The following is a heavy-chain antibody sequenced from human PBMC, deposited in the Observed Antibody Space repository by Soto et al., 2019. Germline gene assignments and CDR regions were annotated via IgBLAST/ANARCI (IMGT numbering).Heavy chain of an antibody. V-gene: IGHV3-15*07. D-gene: IGHD1-26*01. Sequence: EVQLMESGGGLVKPGGSIRLSCEVSDYTFSNAWMNWVRQAPGKGLEWVGRIKSKVDGGTTDYATPVRGRFTISRDDSKSTLFLQLNSLKNEDTAVYYCTTSEWDLARFDYWGQGTLVTVSS. J-gene: IGHJ4*02. CDR2: IKSKVDGGTT. CDR3: TTSEWDLARFDY. CDR1: DYTFSNAW.